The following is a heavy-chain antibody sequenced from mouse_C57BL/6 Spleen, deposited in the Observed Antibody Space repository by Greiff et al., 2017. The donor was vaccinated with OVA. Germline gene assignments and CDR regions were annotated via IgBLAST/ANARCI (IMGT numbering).Heavy chain of an antibody. D-gene: IGHD1-1*01. J-gene: IGHJ1*03. Sequence: EVQLKESGPGLVKPSQSLSLTCSVTGYSITSGYYWNWIRQFPGNKLEWMGYISYDGSNNYNPSLKNRISITRDTSKNQFFLKLNSVTTEDTATYYCARDPEDYYGSSPWYFDVWGTGTTVTVSS. V-gene: IGHV3-6*01. CDR2: ISYDGSN. CDR3: ARDPEDYYGSSPWYFDV. CDR1: GYSITSGYY.